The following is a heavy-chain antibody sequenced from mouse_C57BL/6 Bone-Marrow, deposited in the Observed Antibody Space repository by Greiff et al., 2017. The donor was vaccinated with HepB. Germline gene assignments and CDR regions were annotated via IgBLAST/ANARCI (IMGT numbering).Heavy chain of an antibody. Sequence: QVQLQQPGAELVKPGASVKLSCKASGYTFTSYWMQWVKQRPGQGLEWIGEIDPSASYTNYNQKFKGKATLTVDTSSSTAYMQLSSLTSEDSAVYYCARRWYYYGSSYYFDYWGQGTTLTVSS. CDR3: ARRWYYYGSSYYFDY. CDR2: IDPSASYT. J-gene: IGHJ2*01. CDR1: GYTFTSYW. V-gene: IGHV1-50*01. D-gene: IGHD1-1*01.